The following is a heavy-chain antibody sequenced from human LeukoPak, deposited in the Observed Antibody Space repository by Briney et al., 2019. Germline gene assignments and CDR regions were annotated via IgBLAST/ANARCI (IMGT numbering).Heavy chain of an antibody. V-gene: IGHV1-2*02. CDR2: INPNSGGT. J-gene: IGHJ6*03. Sequence: ASVKVSRKASGYTFTGYYMHWVRQAPGPGREWMGWINPNSGGTNYAQKFQGRVTMTRDTSISTAYKELGRLRSDDTAVYYCARGDPERSPKSHYYYYSMDVWGKETAVTVSS. CDR1: GYTFTGYY. CDR3: ARGDPERSPKSHYYYYSMDV.